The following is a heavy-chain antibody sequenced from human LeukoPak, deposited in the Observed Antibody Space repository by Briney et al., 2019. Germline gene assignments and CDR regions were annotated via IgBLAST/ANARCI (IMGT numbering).Heavy chain of an antibody. J-gene: IGHJ4*02. CDR3: ARDSEPDSSSWYDAPDY. CDR2: ISYDGSNK. Sequence: GGSLRLSCASSGFTFSSYAMPWVREAPGKELEWVAVISYDGSNKYYADSVKGRFTISRDNSKNTLYLQMNSLRAEDTAVYYCARDSEPDSSSWYDAPDYWGQGTLVTVSS. D-gene: IGHD6-13*01. V-gene: IGHV3-30*04. CDR1: GFTFSSYA.